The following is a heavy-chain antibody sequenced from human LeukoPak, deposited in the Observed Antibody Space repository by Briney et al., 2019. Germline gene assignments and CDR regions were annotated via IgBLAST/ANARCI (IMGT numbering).Heavy chain of an antibody. V-gene: IGHV3-53*01. Sequence: GGSLRLSCTVSGFTVSSNSMSWVRQAPGKGLEWVSFIYSDNTHYSDSVKGRFTISRDNSKNTLYLQMNSLRAEDTAVYYCARGADSGYSSDNWGQGTLVSVSS. J-gene: IGHJ4*02. CDR2: IYSDNT. CDR3: ARGADSGYSSDN. CDR1: GFTVSSNS. D-gene: IGHD3-9*01.